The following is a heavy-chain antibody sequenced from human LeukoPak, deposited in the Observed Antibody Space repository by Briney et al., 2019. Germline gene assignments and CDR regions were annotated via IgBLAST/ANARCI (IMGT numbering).Heavy chain of an antibody. V-gene: IGHV4-39*07. J-gene: IGHJ4*02. CDR1: GGSISSSTYY. CDR3: ARDLQYSSSWYTFRS. Sequence: SETLSLTCTVSGGSISSSTYYWGWIRQPPGKGLEGIESIYYCGSTYYNPSVKSRVTISVDRSKNQFSLKLSSVTAADTAVYYCARDLQYSSSWYTFRSWGQGTLVTVSS. CDR2: IYYCGST. D-gene: IGHD6-13*01.